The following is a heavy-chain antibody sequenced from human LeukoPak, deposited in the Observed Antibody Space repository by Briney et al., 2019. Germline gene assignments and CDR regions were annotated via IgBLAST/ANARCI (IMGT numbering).Heavy chain of an antibody. Sequence: GGPLRLSCVASGFTFSDYWMSWVRQAPGKGLEWVAHIKHDASEKYYVDSVKGRFTISRDNAKNSLYLSMNSLRSEDTAVYYCARTTKYSFDIWGQGTMVTVSS. CDR2: IKHDASEK. J-gene: IGHJ3*02. V-gene: IGHV3-7*04. CDR1: GFTFSDYW. CDR3: ARTTKYSFDI. D-gene: IGHD2/OR15-2a*01.